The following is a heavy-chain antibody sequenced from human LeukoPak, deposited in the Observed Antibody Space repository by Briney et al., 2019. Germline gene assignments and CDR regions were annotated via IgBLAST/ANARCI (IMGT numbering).Heavy chain of an antibody. J-gene: IGHJ6*03. D-gene: IGHD2/OR15-2a*01. CDR2: IYTSGST. CDR3: ARARAEYSSYYYYMDV. Sequence: SETLSLTCTVSGGSISSGSYYWSWIRQPAGKGLEWIGRIYTSGSTNYNPSLKSRVTISVDTSKNQFSLKLSSVTAADTAVYYCARARAEYSSYYYYMDVWGKGTTVTISS. CDR1: GGSISSGSYY. V-gene: IGHV4-61*02.